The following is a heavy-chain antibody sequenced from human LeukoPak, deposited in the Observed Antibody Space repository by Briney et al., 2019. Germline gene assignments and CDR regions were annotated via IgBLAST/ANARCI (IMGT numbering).Heavy chain of an antibody. J-gene: IGHJ6*02. Sequence: GESLKISCKGSGYSFTSYWIGWVRQMPGKGLEWMGIIYPGDSDTRYSPSFQGQVTISADKSISTAYLQWTSLKASDTAMYFCARHPAPQSRDRYYYYGMDVWGQGTTVTVSS. CDR3: ARHPAPQSRDRYYYYGMDV. CDR2: IYPGDSDT. D-gene: IGHD3-9*01. V-gene: IGHV5-51*01. CDR1: GYSFTSYW.